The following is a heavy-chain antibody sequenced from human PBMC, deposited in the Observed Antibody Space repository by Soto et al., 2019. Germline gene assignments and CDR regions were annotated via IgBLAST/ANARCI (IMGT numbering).Heavy chain of an antibody. CDR3: ASFSRMADGYY. V-gene: IGHV3-48*01. Sequence: EVHLVESGGGLVQPGGSLRLSCAASGFIFSSYAINWVRQAPGKGLEWVSYISGSGTTIYYADSVKGRFTISRDYAKSSLYLKMNRRRAEDTAMYYCASFSRMADGYYWGQGTLVTVSS. J-gene: IGHJ4*02. CDR2: ISGSGTTI. CDR1: GFIFSSYA. D-gene: IGHD3-22*01.